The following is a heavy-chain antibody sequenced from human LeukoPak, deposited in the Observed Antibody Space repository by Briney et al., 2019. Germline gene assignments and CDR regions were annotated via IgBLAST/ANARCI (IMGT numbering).Heavy chain of an antibody. CDR1: GGSLSDYY. D-gene: IGHD3-10*01. CDR2: IYYSGST. CDR3: ARESTMVRGVILAWFDP. Sequence: PSEPLSLTCTVSGGSLSDYYWTWVRQPPGKGLEWIGYIYYSGSTNYNPSLKSRLTISVATSKTQFSLKLSSVTAADTAVYYCARESTMVRGVILAWFDPWGQGTLVTVSS. V-gene: IGHV4-59*01. J-gene: IGHJ5*02.